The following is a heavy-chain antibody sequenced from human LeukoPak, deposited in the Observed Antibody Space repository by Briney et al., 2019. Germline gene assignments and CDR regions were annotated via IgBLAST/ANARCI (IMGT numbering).Heavy chain of an antibody. D-gene: IGHD2-2*01. CDR3: ARDCSSTRCQGPVFDN. CDR2: IHPSGGNT. CDR1: GYTFTSNY. Sequence: SVKVSCKASGYTFTSNYMHWVRQAPGQELNGMEIIHPSGGNTNYAKKFQGRVAVTRDTSTSTVYMELSSLSSEDTAIYYCARDCSSTRCQGPVFDNWGQGTLVTVSS. V-gene: IGHV1-46*01. J-gene: IGHJ4*02.